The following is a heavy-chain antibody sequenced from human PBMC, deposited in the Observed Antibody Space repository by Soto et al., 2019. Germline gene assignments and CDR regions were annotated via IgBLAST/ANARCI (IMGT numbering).Heavy chain of an antibody. CDR3: ARGPYYDLIWNYYYMDV. CDR2: MYYSGST. CDR1: GGSISGHY. Sequence: QVQLQESGPGLVKPSETLSLSCSVSGGSISGHYWSGVRQTPGKGLEWFGYMYYSGSTNYHPSPKSRVTISVDTSKNHFSLRLTSVTAADTAVYYCARGPYYDLIWNYYYMDVWGKGTTVTVSS. V-gene: IGHV4-59*08. D-gene: IGHD3-16*01. J-gene: IGHJ6*03.